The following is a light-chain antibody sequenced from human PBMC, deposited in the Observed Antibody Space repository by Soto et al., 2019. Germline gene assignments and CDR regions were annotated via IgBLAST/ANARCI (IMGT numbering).Light chain of an antibody. CDR2: DAS. J-gene: IGKJ1*01. Sequence: DIQMTQSPSTLSATAGDRVTITCRASQSISSWLAWYQHKPGKAPKLLIYDASNLDSGVPSRFSGSGSWTEFSLTISNLQPDDCATYYCQQYENYWTFGQGTRVDIK. CDR3: QQYENYWT. V-gene: IGKV1-5*01. CDR1: QSISSW.